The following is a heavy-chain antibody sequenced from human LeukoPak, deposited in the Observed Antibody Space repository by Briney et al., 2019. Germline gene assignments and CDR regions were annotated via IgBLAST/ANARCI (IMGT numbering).Heavy chain of an antibody. CDR2: IYTSGST. J-gene: IGHJ3*02. CDR1: GSISGYY. D-gene: IGHD2-2*01. Sequence: KASETLSLTCTVSGSISGYYWSWIRQPPGKGLEWIGYIYTSGSTNYNPSLESRVTISVDTSKNQFSLDLSSVTAADTAVYYCVRQKCTSTSCLTKNAFDIWGQGTMVTVSS. V-gene: IGHV4-4*09. CDR3: VRQKCTSTSCLTKNAFDI.